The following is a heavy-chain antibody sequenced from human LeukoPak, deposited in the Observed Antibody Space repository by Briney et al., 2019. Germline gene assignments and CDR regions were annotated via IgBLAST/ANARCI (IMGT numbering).Heavy chain of an antibody. CDR3: ARPLYNSWDWFYP. J-gene: IGHJ5*02. Sequence: SETLPLTCTVTGDSITSGVYYGRWIPQAPGKGLEGIGGIYFNGGSTYKNPSLKSRATISIDAPNNQSSLNLRSLTAADTPVYYCARPLYNSWDWFYPWGAGTLVTVSS. D-gene: IGHD1-1*01. V-gene: IGHV4-39*01. CDR1: GDSITSGVYY. CDR2: IYFNGGST.